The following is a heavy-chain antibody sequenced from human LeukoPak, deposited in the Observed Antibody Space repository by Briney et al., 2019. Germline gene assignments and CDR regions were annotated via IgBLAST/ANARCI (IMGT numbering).Heavy chain of an antibody. CDR2: INWNGGST. CDR1: GFTFDDYG. CDR3: ASRTVGATTPHDY. J-gene: IGHJ4*02. D-gene: IGHD1-26*01. V-gene: IGHV3-20*04. Sequence: GGSLRLSCAASGFTFDDYGMSWVRQAPGKGLEWVSGINWNGGSTGYADSVKGRFTISRDNAKNSLYLQMNSLRAEDTALYYFASRTVGATTPHDYWGQGTLVTVSS.